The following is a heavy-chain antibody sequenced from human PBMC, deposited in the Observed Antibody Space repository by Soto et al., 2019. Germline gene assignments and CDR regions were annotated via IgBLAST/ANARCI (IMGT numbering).Heavy chain of an antibody. V-gene: IGHV3-23*01. CDR3: AKVGFPGKYYYYGMDV. Sequence: GESLKISCAASGFTFSSYAMSWVRQAPGKGLEWVSAISGSGGSTYYADSVKGRFTISRDNSKNTLYLQMNSLRAEDTAVYYCAKVGFPGKYYYYGMDVWGQGTTVTVSS. D-gene: IGHD1-1*01. CDR1: GFTFSSYA. J-gene: IGHJ6*02. CDR2: ISGSGGST.